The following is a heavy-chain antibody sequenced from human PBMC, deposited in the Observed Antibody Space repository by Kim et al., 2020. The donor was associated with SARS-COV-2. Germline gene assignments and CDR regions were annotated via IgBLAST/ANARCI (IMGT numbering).Heavy chain of an antibody. V-gene: IGHV3-33*08. CDR1: GFTFSIYG. Sequence: GGSLRLSCAASGFTFSIYGMHWVRQAPGKGLAWLAYDGGNNFYADSVKGRFTISRDNSKNTLFLQMNGLRAEDTAVYYCARDVSPWYFDLWGRGTLVTVSS. CDR3: ARDVSPWYFDL. CDR2: DGGNN. J-gene: IGHJ2*01.